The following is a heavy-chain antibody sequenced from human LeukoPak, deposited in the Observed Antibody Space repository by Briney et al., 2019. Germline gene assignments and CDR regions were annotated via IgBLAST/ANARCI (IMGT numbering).Heavy chain of an antibody. CDR1: GDSISSNNYY. J-gene: IGHJ4*02. CDR2: IYYGGYT. V-gene: IGHV4-39*01. CDR3: QSRFLEWLLEY. Sequence: PSETLSLTCTVSGDSISSNNYYWGWIRQPPGKGLEWIGSIYYGGYTYYNPSLKSRVTISVDTSKNQFSLKLTSVTAADTAMYYCQSRFLEWLLEYWGQGTLATVSS. D-gene: IGHD3-3*01.